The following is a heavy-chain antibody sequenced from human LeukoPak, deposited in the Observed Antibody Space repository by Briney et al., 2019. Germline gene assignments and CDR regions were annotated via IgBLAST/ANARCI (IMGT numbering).Heavy chain of an antibody. CDR2: IYYSGST. V-gene: IGHV4-59*01. J-gene: IGHJ4*02. CDR3: ASSYDSSGYYPHVFDY. Sequence: SETLSLTCTVSGGSISSYHWSWIRQPPGKGLEWIGYIYYSGSTNYNPSLKSRVTISVDTSKNQFSLKLSSVTAADTAVYYCASSYDSSGYYPHVFDYWGQGALVTVSS. CDR1: GGSISSYH. D-gene: IGHD3-22*01.